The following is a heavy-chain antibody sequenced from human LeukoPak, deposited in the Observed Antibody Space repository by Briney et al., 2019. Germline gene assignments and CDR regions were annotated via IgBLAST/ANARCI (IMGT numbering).Heavy chain of an antibody. D-gene: IGHD3-10*01. CDR2: IYYSGST. Sequence: KPSETLSLTCTVSGGSISSSSYDWGWIRQPPGKGLEWIGSIYYSGSTYYNPSLKSRVTISVDTSKNQFSLKLSSVTAADTAVYYCARRLGSQAEDIWFGETQTDRDWFDPWGQGTLVTVSS. CDR3: ARRLGSQAEDIWFGETQTDRDWFDP. V-gene: IGHV4-39*07. J-gene: IGHJ5*02. CDR1: GGSISSSSYD.